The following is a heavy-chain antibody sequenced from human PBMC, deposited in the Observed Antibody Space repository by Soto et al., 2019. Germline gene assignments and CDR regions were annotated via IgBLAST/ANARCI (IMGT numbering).Heavy chain of an antibody. Sequence: EVPLLESGGGLVQPGGSLRLSCAASGFTFSSNAMSWVRQAPGKGLEWVSAMSGGGSKYHADSVKGRFTISRDNSKNTLFLQMNSRRAEDTAVYYCAKKKGAVSGGGWYYDYTGQGTLVTVSS. CDR1: GFTFSSNA. CDR3: AKKKGAVSGGGWYYDY. D-gene: IGHD6-19*01. V-gene: IGHV3-23*01. CDR2: MSGGGSK. J-gene: IGHJ4*02.